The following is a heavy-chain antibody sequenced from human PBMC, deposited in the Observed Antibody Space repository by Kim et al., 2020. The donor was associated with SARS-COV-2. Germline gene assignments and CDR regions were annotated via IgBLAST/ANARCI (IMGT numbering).Heavy chain of an antibody. CDR3: ARKAGYSDDYFDY. CDR2: LYSGTNS. J-gene: IGHJ4*02. Sequence: GGSLRLSCAASGFIVSSYYMSWVRQAPGKGLEWLSLYSGTNSLYADSVKGRFIISRDNSKNTVFLQMNSLRAEDTAVYFCARKAGYSDDYFDYWGQGTLVTVSS. CDR1: GFIVSSYY. V-gene: IGHV3-53*01. D-gene: IGHD2-2*02.